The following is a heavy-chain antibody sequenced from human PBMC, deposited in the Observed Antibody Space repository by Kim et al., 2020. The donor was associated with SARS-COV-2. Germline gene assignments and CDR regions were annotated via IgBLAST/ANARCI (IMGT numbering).Heavy chain of an antibody. V-gene: IGHV3-23*01. D-gene: IGHD1-26*01. CDR3: AKDSSTTRGSFSRCYFD. Sequence: GGSLRLSCAASGFSFSGYGMSWVRQAPGKGLEWVSGISRGGGSTHYVDSAKGRFSISRDNSKNTLHLQMNSLRDDDTATYHCAKDSSTTRGSFSRCYFD. J-gene: IGHJ4*03. CDR1: GFSFSGYG. CDR2: ISRGGGST.